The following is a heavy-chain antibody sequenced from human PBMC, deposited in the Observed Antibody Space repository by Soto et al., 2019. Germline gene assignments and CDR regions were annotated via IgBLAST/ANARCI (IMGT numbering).Heavy chain of an antibody. D-gene: IGHD3-16*02. CDR3: ARGCRGGGSYPGYYFDY. Sequence: ASVKVSCKASGYTFTSYGISWVRQAPGQGLEWMGWISAYNGNTNYAQKLQGRVTMTTDTSTSTVYMELRSLRSDDTAMYYCARGCRGGGSYPGYYFDYWGKGTRVPVSS. CDR2: ISAYNGNT. J-gene: IGHJ4*02. V-gene: IGHV1-18*01. CDR1: GYTFTSYG.